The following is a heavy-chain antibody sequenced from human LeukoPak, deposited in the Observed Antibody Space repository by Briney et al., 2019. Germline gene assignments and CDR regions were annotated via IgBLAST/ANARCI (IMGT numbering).Heavy chain of an antibody. J-gene: IGHJ4*02. CDR3: ARLVGATVY. CDR1: GDSISSSSYY. D-gene: IGHD1-26*01. V-gene: IGHV4-39*01. Sequence: SETLSLTCTVSGDSISSSSYYWGWIRQPPGKGLEWIGTIYYSGSTYYNPSLKSRVTISVDTSKNQFSLKLSSVTAADTAVYYCARLVGATVYWGQGTLVTVSS. CDR2: IYYSGST.